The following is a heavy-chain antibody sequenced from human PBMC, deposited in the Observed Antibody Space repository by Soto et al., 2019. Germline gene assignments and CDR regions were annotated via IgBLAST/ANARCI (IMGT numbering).Heavy chain of an antibody. CDR2: INHSGST. D-gene: IGHD3-10*01. V-gene: IGHV4-34*01. CDR3: ARRNYYYGSGSYLAVPYYYYYMDV. Sequence: PSETLSLTCAVYGGSFSGYYWSWIRQPPGKGLEWIGEINHSGSTNYNPSLKSRVTISVDTSKNQFSLKLSSVTAADTAVYYCARRNYYYGSGSYLAVPYYYYYMDVWGKGTTVTVSS. J-gene: IGHJ6*03. CDR1: GGSFSGYY.